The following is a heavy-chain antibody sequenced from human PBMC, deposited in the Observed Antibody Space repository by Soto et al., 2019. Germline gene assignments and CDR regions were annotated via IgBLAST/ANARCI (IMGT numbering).Heavy chain of an antibody. J-gene: IGHJ4*02. Sequence: PRGSLRLACAASVFTFSSCSMNWVRQAPGKGLEWVSYISSSSSTIYYADSVKGRFTISRDNAKNSLYLQMHSLRDGDTAVYYCARVKVVTATDFWGQGTLVTVSS. CDR3: ARVKVVTATDF. V-gene: IGHV3-48*02. CDR1: VFTFSSCS. D-gene: IGHD2-21*02. CDR2: ISSSSSTI.